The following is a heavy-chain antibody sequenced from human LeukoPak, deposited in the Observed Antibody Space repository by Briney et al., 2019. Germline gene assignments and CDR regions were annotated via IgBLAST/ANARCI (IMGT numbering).Heavy chain of an antibody. D-gene: IGHD3-16*01. J-gene: IGHJ4*02. Sequence: GGSLRLSCAASGFTFSSYSMNWVRQAPGKGLEWVSSISSSSSIIYYADSVKGRFTISRDNAKNSLYLQVNSLRAEDTAVYYCARDLFDDYSLDYWGQGTLDTVSS. CDR3: ARDLFDDYSLDY. V-gene: IGHV3-21*01. CDR2: ISSSSSII. CDR1: GFTFSSYS.